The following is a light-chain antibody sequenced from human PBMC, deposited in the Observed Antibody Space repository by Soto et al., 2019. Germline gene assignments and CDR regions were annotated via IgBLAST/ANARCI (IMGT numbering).Light chain of an antibody. J-gene: IGKJ1*01. V-gene: IGKV3-20*01. CDR3: QQYGVSPRT. CDR2: GVS. Sequence: ELVLTQSPGTLSLSPGHRASLSCRASQTITSSFLAWYQQKPGQAPRLLIYGVSSRATGIPDRFSGSGSGTDFSLTISRLEPEDFAVYYCQQYGVSPRTFGQGTKVDIK. CDR1: QTITSSF.